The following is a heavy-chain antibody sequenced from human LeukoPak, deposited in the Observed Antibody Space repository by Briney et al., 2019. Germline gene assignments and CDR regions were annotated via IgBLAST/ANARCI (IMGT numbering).Heavy chain of an antibody. CDR1: GGFTSSYF. D-gene: IGHD5-12*01. J-gene: IGHJ3*02. CDR2: IYDGGKT. Sequence: SETLSLTCSVSGGFTSSYFWNWIRQPAGKGLEWVGHIYDGGKTNYNPSLRGRATISVDTSGNQFSLELRSVTAADTAVYYCARDYIVETGVVAFDIWGQGTMVSVSS. V-gene: IGHV4-4*07. CDR3: ARDYIVETGVVAFDI.